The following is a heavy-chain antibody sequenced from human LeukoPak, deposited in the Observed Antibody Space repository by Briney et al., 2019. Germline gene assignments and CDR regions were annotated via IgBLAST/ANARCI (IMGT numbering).Heavy chain of an antibody. J-gene: IGHJ1*01. V-gene: IGHV5-51*01. CDR3: ATYAGTSSKYFPY. CDR2: INPGDSDT. Sequence: GESLKISCEGSGYRFTSSWIGWVRQMPGKGLEWMGIINPGDSDTRYSPSFQGQVTISADKSISTAYLQWSSLKASDTAMFYCATYAGTSSKYFPYWGQGTLVTVSS. D-gene: IGHD3-10*01. CDR1: GYRFTSSW.